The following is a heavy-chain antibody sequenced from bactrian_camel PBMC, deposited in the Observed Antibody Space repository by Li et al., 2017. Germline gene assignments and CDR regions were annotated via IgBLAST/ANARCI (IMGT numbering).Heavy chain of an antibody. J-gene: IGHJ4*01. CDR1: EFKYC. Sequence: HVQLVESGGGSVQAGGSLRLSCAASEFKYCMGWFRRAPGKEREGVAAIVLRGGHTYPNAGSTYAADAVKGRFTISQEYTKNTVSLQMNALNAEDTAVYYCVAAPKRGDQCVVAGPNRVKYWGPGTQVTVS. CDR3: VAAPKRGDQCVVAGPNRVKY. D-gene: IGHD6*01. V-gene: IGHV3S60*01. CDR2: LRGGHTYPNAGST.